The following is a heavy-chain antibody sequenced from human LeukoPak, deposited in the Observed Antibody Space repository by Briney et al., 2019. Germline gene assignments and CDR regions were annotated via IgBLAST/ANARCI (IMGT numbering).Heavy chain of an antibody. CDR3: ARVVGWELLQFWFDP. J-gene: IGHJ5*02. Sequence: ASVKVSCKASGGTFSSYAISWVRQAPGQGLEWMGGIIPIFGTANYAQMFQGRVTITTDESTSTAYMELSSLRSEDTAVYYCARVVGWELLQFWFDPWGQGTLVTVSS. CDR2: IIPIFGTA. CDR1: GGTFSSYA. D-gene: IGHD1-26*01. V-gene: IGHV1-69*05.